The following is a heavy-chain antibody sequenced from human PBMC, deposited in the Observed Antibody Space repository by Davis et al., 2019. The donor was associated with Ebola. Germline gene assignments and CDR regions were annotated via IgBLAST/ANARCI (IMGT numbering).Heavy chain of an antibody. Sequence: PSETLSLTCTVPGDSISSYYWSWIRQRPGKGLEWIGYIYYSGSTNYNPSLKSRVTISVDTSKNQFSLKLSSVTAADTAVYYCARAYGDYVRDDHFDYWGQGTLVTVSS. CDR3: ARAYGDYVRDDHFDY. D-gene: IGHD4-17*01. CDR2: IYYSGST. CDR1: GDSISSYY. V-gene: IGHV4-59*01. J-gene: IGHJ4*02.